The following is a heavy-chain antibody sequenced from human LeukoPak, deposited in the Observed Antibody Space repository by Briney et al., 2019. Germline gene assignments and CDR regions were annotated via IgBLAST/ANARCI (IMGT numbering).Heavy chain of an antibody. J-gene: IGHJ4*02. Sequence: GRSLRLSCAASGFAFNTYAMHWVRQAPGQGLEWVALIWHDGSHKFYSNSVRGQFTISRDNSKNTVSLQMNNLRPEDTAVYYCASKAGEAVAGTGFDYWGQGTLVTVSS. D-gene: IGHD6-19*01. V-gene: IGHV3-33*01. CDR2: IWHDGSHK. CDR1: GFAFNTYA. CDR3: ASKAGEAVAGTGFDY.